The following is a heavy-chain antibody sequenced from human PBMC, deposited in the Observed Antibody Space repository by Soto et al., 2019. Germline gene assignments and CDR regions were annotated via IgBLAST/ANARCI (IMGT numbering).Heavy chain of an antibody. J-gene: IGHJ6*02. CDR2: MNPNSGNT. D-gene: IGHD5-18*01. CDR1: GYTFTSYD. Sequence: QVQLVQSGAEVKKPGASVKVSCKASGYTFTSYDINWVRQATGQGLEWMRWMNPNSGNTGYALKFQGRVTMTRNTSISTAYMELSSLRSEDTAVYYCARGRGYSYGLDYYYGMDVWGQGTTVTVSS. V-gene: IGHV1-8*01. CDR3: ARGRGYSYGLDYYYGMDV.